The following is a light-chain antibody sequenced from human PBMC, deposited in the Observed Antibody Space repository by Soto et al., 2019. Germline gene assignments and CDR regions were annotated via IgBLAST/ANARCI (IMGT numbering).Light chain of an antibody. J-gene: IGLJ2*01. CDR3: CSYAGSYTVV. V-gene: IGLV2-11*01. CDR1: SSDVGAYNY. CDR2: DVS. Sequence: QSALTQPPSASGSPGQSVTISCTGTSSDVGAYNYVSWYQQHPGKAPKVMIYDVSERPSGVPDRFSGSKSGNTASLTISGLQAEDEADYYCCSYAGSYTVVFGGGTKLTVL.